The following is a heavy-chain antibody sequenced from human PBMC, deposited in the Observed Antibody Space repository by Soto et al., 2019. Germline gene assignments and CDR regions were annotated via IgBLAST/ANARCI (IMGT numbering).Heavy chain of an antibody. J-gene: IGHJ6*02. D-gene: IGHD3-22*01. CDR2: ISSSSSYI. CDR3: ARVVGEYYYDSSGPGHYGMDV. CDR1: GFTFSSYS. V-gene: IGHV3-21*01. Sequence: VGSLRLSCAASGFTFSSYSMNWVRQAPGKGLEWVSSISSSSSYIYYADSVKGRFTISRDNAKNSLYLQMNSLRAEDTAVYYCARVVGEYYYDSSGPGHYGMDVWGQGTTVTVSS.